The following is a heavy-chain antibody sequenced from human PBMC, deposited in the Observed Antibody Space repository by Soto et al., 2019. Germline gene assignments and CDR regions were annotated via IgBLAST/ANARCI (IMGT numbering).Heavy chain of an antibody. Sequence: QVHLQESGPGLVKPSETLSLTCTVSGGSISSYYWSWIRQPAGKGLEWIGRINNSGRTNYNPSLRSRVTMSVDTSKNQFSLKLTSVTAADTAMYYYVRDVVFASGHSNWFDPWGQGTLVTVSS. J-gene: IGHJ5*02. V-gene: IGHV4-4*07. CDR1: GGSISSYY. CDR2: INNSGRT. D-gene: IGHD3-10*01. CDR3: VRDVVFASGHSNWFDP.